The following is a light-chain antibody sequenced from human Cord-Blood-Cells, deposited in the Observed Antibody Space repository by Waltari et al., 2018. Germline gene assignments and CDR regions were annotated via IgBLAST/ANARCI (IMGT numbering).Light chain of an antibody. J-gene: IGLJ1*01. Sequence: QSALTQPASVSGSPGPSITISCTGTSSDVGGYNYVSCYQPHPGKAPKLMIYDVSNRPSGVSNRFSGSKSGNTASLTISGLQAEDEADYYCSSYTSSSTLYVFGTGTKVTVL. CDR2: DVS. CDR1: SSDVGGYNY. V-gene: IGLV2-14*01. CDR3: SSYTSSSTLYV.